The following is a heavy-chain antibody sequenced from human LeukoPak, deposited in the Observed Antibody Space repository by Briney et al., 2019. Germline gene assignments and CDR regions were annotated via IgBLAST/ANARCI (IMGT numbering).Heavy chain of an antibody. CDR3: ARGPNKYDGGNSGSAWFDP. CDR2: MNPNSGNT. V-gene: IGHV1-8*01. D-gene: IGHD4-23*01. Sequence: ASVKVSCKASGYTFTSYDINCVRQATGLGPEWMGWMNPNSGNTGYAQKFQGRVTMTRNTSISTAYLELSSLTSEDTAVYYCARGPNKYDGGNSGSAWFDPWGQGSLVTVSS. CDR1: GYTFTSYD. J-gene: IGHJ5*02.